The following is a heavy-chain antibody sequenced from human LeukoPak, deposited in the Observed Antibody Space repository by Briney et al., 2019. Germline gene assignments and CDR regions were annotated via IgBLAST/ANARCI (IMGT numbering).Heavy chain of an antibody. D-gene: IGHD3-22*01. CDR3: ARHIGLDYDSSGHYYERPQGIDY. V-gene: IGHV3-11*01. J-gene: IGHJ4*02. Sequence: SGGSLRLSCAASGFTFSDFYMSWIRQAPGKGLEWVSYITSANTVYYADSVNGRFTISRDNAKNSLYLQINTLRPEDTAVYYCARHIGLDYDSSGHYYERPQGIDYWGQGTLVTVSS. CDR1: GFTFSDFY. CDR2: ITSANTV.